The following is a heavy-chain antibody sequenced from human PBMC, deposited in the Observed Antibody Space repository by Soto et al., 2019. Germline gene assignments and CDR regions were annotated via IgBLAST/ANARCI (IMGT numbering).Heavy chain of an antibody. V-gene: IGHV3-23*01. CDR3: ARATSEYIWGSYLRYNEY. J-gene: IGHJ4*02. D-gene: IGHD3-16*01. CDR1: GFPFSNYA. CDR2: ISGTTGHA. Sequence: EVQILESGGGLVQPGGSLRLSCAASGFPFSNYAMAWVRQAPGKGLEWVSAISGTTGHAFYADSVKDRFTISRDNSKHTLYLQMDSLRAADTAVYHCARATSEYIWGSYLRYNEYWGQGTLVTVSS.